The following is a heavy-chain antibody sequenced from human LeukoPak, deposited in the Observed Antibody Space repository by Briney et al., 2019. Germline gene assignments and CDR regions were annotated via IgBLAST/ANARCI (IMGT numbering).Heavy chain of an antibody. CDR2: ISSSSSYI. J-gene: IGHJ6*02. D-gene: IGHD3-10*01. CDR3: ARATYYYGSGSYFKDFYYYYGMDV. Sequence: PGGSLRLSCAASGFTFSSYSMSWVRQAPGKGLEWVSSISSSSSYIYYADSVKGRFTISRDKAKNSLYLQMNRLRAEDTAVYYCARATYYYGSGSYFKDFYYYYGMDVWGQGTTVTVSS. CDR1: GFTFSSYS. V-gene: IGHV3-21*01.